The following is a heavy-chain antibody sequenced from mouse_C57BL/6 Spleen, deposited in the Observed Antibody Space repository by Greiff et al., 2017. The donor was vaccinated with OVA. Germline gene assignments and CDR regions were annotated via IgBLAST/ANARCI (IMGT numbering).Heavy chain of an antibody. CDR2: IDPSDSET. V-gene: IGHV1-52*01. Sequence: VQLQQPGAELVRPGSSVKLSCKASGYTFTSYWMHWVKQRPIQGLEWIGNIDPSDSETHYNQKFKDKATLTVDKSSSTAYMQLSSLTSEDSAVYYCATTVVALPYAMDYWGQGTSVTVSS. J-gene: IGHJ4*01. CDR3: ATTVVALPYAMDY. CDR1: GYTFTSYW. D-gene: IGHD1-1*01.